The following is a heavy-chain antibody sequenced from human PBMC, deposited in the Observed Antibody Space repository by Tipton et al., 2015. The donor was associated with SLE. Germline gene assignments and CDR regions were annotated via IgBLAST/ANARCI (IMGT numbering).Heavy chain of an antibody. CDR1: GGSFSGYY. D-gene: IGHD3-16*01. J-gene: IGHJ4*02. Sequence: TLSLTCAVYGGSFSGYYWSWIRQPPGKGLEWIGEINHSGSTNYKPSLKSRVTISVDTSKNQFSLKLSSVTAADTAVYYCAREGAYYYDNWGQGTLVTVSS. CDR2: INHSGST. CDR3: AREGAYYYDN. V-gene: IGHV4-34*01.